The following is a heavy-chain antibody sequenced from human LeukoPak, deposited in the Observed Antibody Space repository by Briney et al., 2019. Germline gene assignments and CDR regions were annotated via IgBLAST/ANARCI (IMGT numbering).Heavy chain of an antibody. J-gene: IGHJ2*01. D-gene: IGHD2/OR15-2a*01. CDR2: ISSSGTIK. Sequence: GGSLRLSCTASEFTVSRNYMLWVRQAPGKGLEWVSYISSSGTIKYYADSVKGRFTISRDNAKNSLYLQMDSLRAEDTAVYYCARDPSNRDWYFDLWGRGTLTVSS. V-gene: IGHV3-48*03. CDR3: ARDPSNRDWYFDL. CDR1: EFTVSRNY.